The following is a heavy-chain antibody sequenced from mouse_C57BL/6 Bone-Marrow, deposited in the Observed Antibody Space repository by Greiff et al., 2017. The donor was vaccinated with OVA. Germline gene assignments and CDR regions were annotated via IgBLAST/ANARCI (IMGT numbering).Heavy chain of an antibody. Sequence: VKVVESGAELVRPGASVTLSCKASGYTFTDYEMHWVKQTPVHGLEWIGAIDPETGGTAYNQKFKGKAILTADKSSSTAYMELRSLTSEDSAVYYCLSPMVTTYYFDYWGQGTTLTVSS. J-gene: IGHJ2*01. CDR1: GYTFTDYE. V-gene: IGHV1-15*01. CDR3: LSPMVTTYYFDY. D-gene: IGHD2-1*01. CDR2: IDPETGGT.